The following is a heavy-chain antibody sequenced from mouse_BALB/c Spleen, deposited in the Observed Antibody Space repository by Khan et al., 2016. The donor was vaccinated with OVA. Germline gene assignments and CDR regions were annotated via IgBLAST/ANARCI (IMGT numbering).Heavy chain of an antibody. J-gene: IGHJ3*01. V-gene: IGHV5-12*02. CDR1: GFTFSDYY. D-gene: IGHD1-1*02. CDR2: ISNRGSTT. Sequence: EVELVESGGGLVQPGGSVKLSCATSGFTFSDYYMYWVRQTPEKRLEWVAYISNRGSTTYYPDTLRGRFTISRDNAKNTLLLHMSPLKFEATAMYYCAREGGAGGLAYWGQGTLVTVSA. CDR3: AREGGAGGLAY.